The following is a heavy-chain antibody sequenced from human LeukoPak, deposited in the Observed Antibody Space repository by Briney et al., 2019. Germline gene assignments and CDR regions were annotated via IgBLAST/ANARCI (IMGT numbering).Heavy chain of an antibody. CDR3: AKVRDGYTRYYFDS. D-gene: IGHD5-24*01. Sequence: GGSLRLSCAASGFTFSSYGMHWVRQAPGKGLEWVAVIWYDGSNKYYADSVKGRFTISRDNSKNTLYLQMNSLRAEDTAVYYCAKVRDGYTRYYFDSWGQGTLVTVSS. CDR1: GFTFSSYG. CDR2: IWYDGSNK. J-gene: IGHJ4*02. V-gene: IGHV3-33*06.